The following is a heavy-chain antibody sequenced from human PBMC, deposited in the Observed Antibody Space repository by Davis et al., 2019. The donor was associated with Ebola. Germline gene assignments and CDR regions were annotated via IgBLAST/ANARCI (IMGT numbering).Heavy chain of an antibody. D-gene: IGHD4-23*01. CDR2: IYPGDSDT. Sequence: GGSLRLSCKSFGYSINSYWIGWVRQMPGKGLEWMGIIYPGDSDTIYSPSFQGQVTISVDKSISTAFLQWSSLRASDTATYYCARASNYGGNTQFDLWGQGTLVTVSS. CDR1: GYSINSYW. CDR3: ARASNYGGNTQFDL. V-gene: IGHV5-51*01. J-gene: IGHJ4*02.